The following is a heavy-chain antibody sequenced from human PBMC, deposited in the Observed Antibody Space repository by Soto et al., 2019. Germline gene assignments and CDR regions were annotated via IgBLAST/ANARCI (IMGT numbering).Heavy chain of an antibody. J-gene: IGHJ6*02. Sequence: SETLSLTCTVSGGSINTYYWTWIRQPPGKGLEWIGYIYYSGGTNYHPSLKSRVTISVDTSKNQFSLKLSSVTAADTAVYYCARGPRGGGLDGMDVWGQGTTVTVSS. CDR2: IYYSGGT. CDR1: GGSINTYY. V-gene: IGHV4-59*01. CDR3: ARGPRGGGLDGMDV. D-gene: IGHD6-25*01.